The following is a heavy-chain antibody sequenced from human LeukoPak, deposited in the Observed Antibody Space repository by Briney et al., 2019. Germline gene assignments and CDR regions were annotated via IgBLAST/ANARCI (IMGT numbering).Heavy chain of an antibody. V-gene: IGHV3-74*01. CDR3: ARGVDY. Sequence: GGSLRLSCAASGFNFVNTWMHWVRQAPGKGLVWVARIKNDGSGIIYADSVEGRFTISRDNAKNSLYLQMNGLRAEDTAVYYCARGVDYWGQGTLVTVSS. CDR1: GFNFVNTW. CDR2: IKNDGSGI. J-gene: IGHJ4*02.